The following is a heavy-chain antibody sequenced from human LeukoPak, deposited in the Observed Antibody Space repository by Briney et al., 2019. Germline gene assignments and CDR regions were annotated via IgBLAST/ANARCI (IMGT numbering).Heavy chain of an antibody. CDR3: ARFSGSATPGKY. V-gene: IGHV3-64*01. D-gene: IGHD3-10*01. Sequence: GGSLRLSCVASGFTFSNYAMHWVRQTPGKGLEYVSGINSNGGSTQYAYSVKGRFTISRENSKHTLYLQMGSLRTDDTAVYYCARFSGSATPGKYWGQGTLVTVSS. J-gene: IGHJ4*02. CDR1: GFTFSNYA. CDR2: INSNGGST.